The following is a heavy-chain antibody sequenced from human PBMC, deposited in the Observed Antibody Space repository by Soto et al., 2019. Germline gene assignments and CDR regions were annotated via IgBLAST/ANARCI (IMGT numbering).Heavy chain of an antibody. CDR3: ARGTYYYGSGSYFFVSEFDY. D-gene: IGHD3-10*01. V-gene: IGHV1-18*01. J-gene: IGHJ4*02. CDR2: ISAYNGNT. CDR1: GYTFTSYG. Sequence: ASVKVSCKASGYTFTSYGISWVRQAPGQGLEWMGWISAYNGNTNYAQKLQGRVTMTTDTSTSTAYMELRSLRSDDTAVYYCARGTYYYGSGSYFFVSEFDYWGQGTLVTVSS.